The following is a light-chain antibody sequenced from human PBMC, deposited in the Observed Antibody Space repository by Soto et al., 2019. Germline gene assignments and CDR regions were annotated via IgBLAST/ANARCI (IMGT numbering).Light chain of an antibody. CDR2: GAS. CDR3: QQFGNSRYT. J-gene: IGKJ2*01. CDR1: QSLNSDY. Sequence: EIVLTQSQGTLSLSPGETATLSCRASQSLNSDYLAWYQQIPGQAPRVLIYGASTRAAGIPDRFSGSGSGTDFTLTITRLEPEDFAVYYCQQFGNSRYTFGQGTKLEIK. V-gene: IGKV3-20*01.